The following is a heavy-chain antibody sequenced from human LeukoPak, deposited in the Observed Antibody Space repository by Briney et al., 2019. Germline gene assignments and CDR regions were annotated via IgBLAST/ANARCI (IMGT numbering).Heavy chain of an antibody. V-gene: IGHV3-7*01. CDR2: IKQDGSEK. J-gene: IGHJ4*02. Sequence: PGGSLRLSCAASGFTLGNYWMSWVRQAPGKGLECVANIKQDGSEKNYMDSVKGRFTISRDNAKHSLYLQMNSLRAEDTAVYYCARSSYYDYGERGGFWGQGTLVTVSS. CDR1: GFTLGNYW. D-gene: IGHD4-17*01. CDR3: ARSSYYDYGERGGF.